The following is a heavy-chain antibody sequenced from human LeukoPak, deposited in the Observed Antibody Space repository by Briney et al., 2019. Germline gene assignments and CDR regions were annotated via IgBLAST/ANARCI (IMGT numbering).Heavy chain of an antibody. V-gene: IGHV4-59*01. CDR3: ARDTGAGGYSYGRIFDY. CDR1: GGSISSYY. D-gene: IGHD5-18*01. Sequence: SETLSLTCTVSGGSISSYYWSWIRQPPGKGLEWIGYIYYSGSTNYNPSLKSRVTISVGTSKNQFSLKLSSVTAADTAVYYCARDTGAGGYSYGRIFDYWGQGTLVTVSS. CDR2: IYYSGST. J-gene: IGHJ4*02.